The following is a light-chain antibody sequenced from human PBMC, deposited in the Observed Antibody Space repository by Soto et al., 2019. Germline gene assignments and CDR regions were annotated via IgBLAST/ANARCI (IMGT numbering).Light chain of an antibody. CDR2: GAS. CDR1: QSVSSA. J-gene: IGKJ2*01. CDR3: QQYTNWPPTYT. V-gene: IGKV3-15*01. Sequence: IVMTQSPATLSVSPGERATLSCRASQSVSSALAWYQQRPGQAPRLLIFGASTRATGIPARFSGSGSGTEFTLTITGLQSEDFAVYYCQQYTNWPPTYTFGQGTKLEIK.